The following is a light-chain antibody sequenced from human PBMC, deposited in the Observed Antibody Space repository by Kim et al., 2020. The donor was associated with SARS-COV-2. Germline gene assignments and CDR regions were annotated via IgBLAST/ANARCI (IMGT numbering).Light chain of an antibody. CDR1: QCVRRSY. Sequence: SLCAEEPAPLSCRAGQCVRRSYLAWYPRQPGQAPRLLSYGAASRATGIPDRFSVSGSVTDFHLTISRLEPEGFAVYYCQQYGSSPAFGQWTKLEI. CDR2: GAA. CDR3: QQYGSSPA. J-gene: IGKJ2*01. V-gene: IGKV3-20*01.